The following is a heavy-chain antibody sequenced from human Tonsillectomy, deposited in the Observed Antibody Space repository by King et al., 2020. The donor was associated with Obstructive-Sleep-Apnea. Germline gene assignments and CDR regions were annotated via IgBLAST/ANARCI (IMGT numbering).Heavy chain of an antibody. V-gene: IGHV4-39*07. D-gene: IGHD2-2*01. CDR2: IYFSGST. CDR3: ASDDADTLVLVPTADKGFDY. Sequence: QLQESGPGPVKPSETLSLTCTVSGGSISSSSYYWGWIRQPPGKGLEWLGSIYFSGSTYYNPSLKSRVTISVDTSKNQFSLKLSSVTAADTAVYYCASDDADTLVLVPTADKGFDYWGQGTLVTVSS. CDR1: GGSISSSSYY. J-gene: IGHJ4*02.